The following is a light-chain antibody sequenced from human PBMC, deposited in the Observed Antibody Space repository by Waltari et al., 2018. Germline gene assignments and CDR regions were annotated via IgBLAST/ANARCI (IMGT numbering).Light chain of an antibody. J-gene: IGLJ3*02. CDR2: EVT. V-gene: IGLV2-8*01. Sequence: QSALTQPPSASGSPGQSVSISCTGTSSDIGYYNYVSWYQPHPGKAPKVMIYEVTKRPSGVPDRFSGSKSGNTASLTVSGLQAEDEADYYCSSYAGSNNWVFGGGTKLTVL. CDR1: SSDIGYYNY. CDR3: SSYAGSNNWV.